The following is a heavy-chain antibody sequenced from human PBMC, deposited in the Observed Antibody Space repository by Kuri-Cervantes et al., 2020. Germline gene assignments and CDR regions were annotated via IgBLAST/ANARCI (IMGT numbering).Heavy chain of an antibody. CDR1: GFTFSIYA. J-gene: IGHJ4*02. Sequence: GESLKISCTASGFTFSIYAMNWVRQAPGKGLEWVSTISAGGGSTYYADSVKGRFTISRDNSKNTLYLQMNSLRAEDTAVYYCARDGGSTSWYLFEYWGQGTLVTVSS. V-gene: IGHV3-23*01. CDR2: ISAGGGST. D-gene: IGHD6-13*01. CDR3: ARDGGSTSWYLFEY.